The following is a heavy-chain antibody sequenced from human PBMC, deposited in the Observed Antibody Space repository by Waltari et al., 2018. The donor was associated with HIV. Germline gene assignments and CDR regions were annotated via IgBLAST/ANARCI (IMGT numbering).Heavy chain of an antibody. CDR2: IIPAIGIA. Sequence: VQVVQSGAEVKKPGSSVKVSCQASGDTLSNYAVSWVRKDPGQGLEGMGRIIPAIGIAMHTDKFQDRVTINADKATNSAYMELGGLRSEDTALYFCALGRIDDIRSGRENLGGFDPWGPGTLVSVSS. CDR3: ALGRIDDIRSGRENLGGFDP. CDR1: GDTLSNYA. D-gene: IGHD3-3*01. V-gene: IGHV1-69*04. J-gene: IGHJ5*02.